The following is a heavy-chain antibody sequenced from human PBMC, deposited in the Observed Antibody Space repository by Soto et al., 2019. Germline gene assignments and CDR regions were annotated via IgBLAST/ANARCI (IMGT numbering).Heavy chain of an antibody. CDR1: GGSVSTYY. CDR2: IYYNGNT. Sequence: QVQLQESGPGLVKPSEALSLTCSVPGGSVSTYYWSWIRQPPGKGLEWIGYIYYNGNTNYNPSLKSRVTISLDTSRKHFSLNLSSVTTADTAVYYCALERGYSSGPRITHYFHYWGQGSLVTVSS. J-gene: IGHJ4*02. D-gene: IGHD5-18*01. V-gene: IGHV4-59*02. CDR3: ALERGYSSGPRITHYFHY.